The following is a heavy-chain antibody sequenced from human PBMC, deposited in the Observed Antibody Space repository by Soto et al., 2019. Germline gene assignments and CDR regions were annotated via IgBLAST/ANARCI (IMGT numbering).Heavy chain of an antibody. Sequence: ASVKVSCKASGYTFTSYAMHWVRQAPGQRLEWMGWINAGNGNTKYSQKFQGRVTITRDTSASTAYMELSSLRSEDTAVYYCARRDRAIIGSYYYYGMDVCDQGTTLTV. V-gene: IGHV1-3*01. J-gene: IGHJ6*02. CDR2: INAGNGNT. CDR3: ARRDRAIIGSYYYYGMDV. CDR1: GYTFTSYA. D-gene: IGHD3-3*01.